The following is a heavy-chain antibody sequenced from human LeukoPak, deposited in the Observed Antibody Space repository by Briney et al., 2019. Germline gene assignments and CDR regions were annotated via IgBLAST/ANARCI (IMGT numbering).Heavy chain of an antibody. CDR2: ISWNSGSI. V-gene: IGHV3-9*01. CDR1: GFTFDDYA. D-gene: IGHD3-22*01. J-gene: IGHJ4*02. Sequence: GRSLRLSCAASGFTFDDYAMHWVRQAPGKGLEWVSGISWNSGSIGYADSVKGRFTISRDNAKNSLYLQMNSLRAEDTALYYCAKDADSSGYYGVGFDYWGQGTLVTVSS. CDR3: AKDADSSGYYGVGFDY.